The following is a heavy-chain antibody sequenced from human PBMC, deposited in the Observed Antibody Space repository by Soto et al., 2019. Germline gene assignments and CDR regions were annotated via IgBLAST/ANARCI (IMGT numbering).Heavy chain of an antibody. CDR1: GGTFSSYA. Sequence: QVQLVQSGAEVKKPGSSVKVSCKASGGTFSSYAISWVRQAPGQGLEWMGGIIPIFGTANYAQKFQGRVTISAEESTSTAYMEFSRLSSEDTAVYYCGSLLTEEVGIVARGDPFFDYWGQGTLVTGSS. J-gene: IGHJ4*02. CDR3: GSLLTEEVGIVARGDPFFDY. CDR2: IIPIFGTA. D-gene: IGHD5-12*01. V-gene: IGHV1-69*01.